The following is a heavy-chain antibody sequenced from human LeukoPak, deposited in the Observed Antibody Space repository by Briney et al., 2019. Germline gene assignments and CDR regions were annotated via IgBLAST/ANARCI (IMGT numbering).Heavy chain of an antibody. V-gene: IGHV3-23*01. CDR1: GFTFTNFA. Sequence: GGSLRLSCAAPGFTFTNFAMSWVRQAPGTGLEWVSGFVGRRRDTHYADSVKGRFTISRDISNNTLYLQMNSLRAEDTAIYYCVKDRCSGGICYADFDHWGQGTLVTVSS. CDR2: FVGRRRDT. J-gene: IGHJ4*02. D-gene: IGHD2-15*01. CDR3: VKDRCSGGICYADFDH.